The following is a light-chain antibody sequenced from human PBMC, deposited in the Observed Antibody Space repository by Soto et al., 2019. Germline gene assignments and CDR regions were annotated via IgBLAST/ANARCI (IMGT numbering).Light chain of an antibody. CDR1: QSLLDSEDGDTY. CDR3: QQTYNLPRT. CDR2: TLS. V-gene: IGKV2-40*01. J-gene: IGKJ1*01. Sequence: DIVMTQTPLSLPVTPGEPASISCRSSQSLLDSEDGDTYLDWYLQRPGQSPQLLIYTLSYRASGVPARFSGSGSGTDFTLTINNMQREDFATYYCQQTYNLPRTFGQGTKVDIK.